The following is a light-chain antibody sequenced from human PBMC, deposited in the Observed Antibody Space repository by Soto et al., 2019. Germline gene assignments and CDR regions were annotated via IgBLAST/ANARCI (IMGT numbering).Light chain of an antibody. CDR3: QKYNSAPLT. CDR1: QSITNW. CDR2: MAS. V-gene: IGKV1-5*03. Sequence: DIQLPQSPSTLSASVGARVTITCRASQSITNWLAWYQQKPGKAPKVLIHMASSLKSGVPSRFSGSGSGTEFTLTISSLQPEDVAAYYCQKYNSAPLTFGGGTKVDIK. J-gene: IGKJ4*01.